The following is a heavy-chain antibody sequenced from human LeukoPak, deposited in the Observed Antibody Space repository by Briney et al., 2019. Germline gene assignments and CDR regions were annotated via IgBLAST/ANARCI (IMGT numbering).Heavy chain of an antibody. V-gene: IGHV3-64*04. Sequence: GGSLRLSCSASGFTFSSYAMHWVRQAPGKGLEYVSAISSNGGSTYYADSVKGRFTISRDNSKSTLYLQMNSLRAEDTAVYYCARVSYLSGAVPAAPYFDYWGQGTLVTVSS. CDR3: ARVSYLSGAVPAAPYFDY. CDR2: ISSNGGST. J-gene: IGHJ4*02. D-gene: IGHD2-2*01. CDR1: GFTFSSYA.